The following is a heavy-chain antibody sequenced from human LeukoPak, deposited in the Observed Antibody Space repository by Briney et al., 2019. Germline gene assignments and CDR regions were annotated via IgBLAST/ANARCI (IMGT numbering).Heavy chain of an antibody. D-gene: IGHD3-16*02. CDR2: INSDGSVT. CDR1: GFTFRRNW. V-gene: IGHV3-74*01. Sequence: GGSLRLSCAASGFTFRRNWMHWVRQAPGKGLVWVSRINSDGSVTDYADSVKGRFTISRDNSKNTLYLQMNSLRAEDTAVYYCAKGGSWDDYAWGSYRLPYYFDYWGQGTLVTVSS. CDR3: AKGGSWDDYAWGSYRLPYYFDY. J-gene: IGHJ4*02.